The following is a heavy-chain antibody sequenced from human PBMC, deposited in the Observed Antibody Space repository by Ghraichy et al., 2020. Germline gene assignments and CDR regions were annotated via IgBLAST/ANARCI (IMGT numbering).Heavy chain of an antibody. CDR1: GFTFTNYE. J-gene: IGHJ5*01. CDR3: AKVGQGYCSGGSCSERWFDS. V-gene: IGHV3-48*03. CDR2: ISTHGSVI. Sequence: GESLNISCAASGFTFTNYEMNWVRQAPGKGLEWVSYISTHGSVIYYADSVKGRFTISRDNAKNSLYLQMNSLRVEDTAVYYCAKVGQGYCSGGSCSERWFDSWGQGTLVTVSS. D-gene: IGHD2-15*01.